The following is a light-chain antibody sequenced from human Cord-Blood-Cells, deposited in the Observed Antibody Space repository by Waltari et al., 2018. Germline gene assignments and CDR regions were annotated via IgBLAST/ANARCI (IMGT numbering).Light chain of an antibody. J-gene: IGLJ2*01. V-gene: IGLV3-1*01. CDR3: QAWDSSTAV. Sequence: SYELTQPPSVSVSPGQTASITFPGSKLGDKYACWYQQKPGQSPVLVIYQDSKRPSGIPERFSGSNSGNTATLTISGTQAMDEADYYCQAWDSSTAVFGGGTKLTVL. CDR1: KLGDKY. CDR2: QDS.